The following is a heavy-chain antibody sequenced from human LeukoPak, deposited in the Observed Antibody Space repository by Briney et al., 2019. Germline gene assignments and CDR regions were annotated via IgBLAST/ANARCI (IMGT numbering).Heavy chain of an antibody. CDR1: GFTVSSNY. Sequence: GGSLRLSCAASGFTVSSNYMSWVRQAPGKGLEWVSAISGSGGSTYYADSVKGRFTISRDNSKNTLYLQMNSLRAEDTAVYYCANPGVVIWEDAEYFQHWGQGTLVTVSS. CDR2: ISGSGGST. D-gene: IGHD3-3*01. J-gene: IGHJ1*01. V-gene: IGHV3-23*01. CDR3: ANPGVVIWEDAEYFQH.